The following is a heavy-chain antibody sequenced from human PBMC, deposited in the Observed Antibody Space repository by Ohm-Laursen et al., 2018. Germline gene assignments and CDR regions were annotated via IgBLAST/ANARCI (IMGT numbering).Heavy chain of an antibody. CDR1: GGYFSGYY. V-gene: IGHV4-34*01. J-gene: IGHJ4*02. D-gene: IGHD7-27*01. Sequence: SDTLSLTCAVYGGYFSGYYWTWIRQTPGKGLERIGEINHSGNRNFIPSLKSRVAMSVDTSKNQFSLKLTSVTAADTAVYYCARKKNWGMLDYWGQGTLVTVSS. CDR3: ARKKNWGMLDY. CDR2: INHSGNR.